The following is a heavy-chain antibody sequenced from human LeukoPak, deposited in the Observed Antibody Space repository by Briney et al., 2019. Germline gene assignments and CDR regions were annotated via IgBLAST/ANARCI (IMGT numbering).Heavy chain of an antibody. CDR1: EYSFTNYW. CDR3: ATSMVGGIITRLDY. CDR2: IYPGDSDT. J-gene: IGHJ4*02. Sequence: GESLKISCKGSEYSFTNYWIGWVRQMPGKGLGWMGIIYPGDSDTRYSPSFQGQVAISADKSISTAYLQWSSLKASDTAIYYCATSMVGGIITRLDYWGQGTLVTVSS. D-gene: IGHD3-10*01. V-gene: IGHV5-51*01.